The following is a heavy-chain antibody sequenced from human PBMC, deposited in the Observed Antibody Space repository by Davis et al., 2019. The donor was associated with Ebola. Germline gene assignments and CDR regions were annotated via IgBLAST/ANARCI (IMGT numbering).Heavy chain of an antibody. CDR2: IYYSGST. Sequence: GSLRLSCTVSGGSISSSSYYWGWIRQPPGKGLEWIGSIYYSGSTYYNPSLKSRVTISVDTSKNQFSLKLSSVTAADTAVYYCAGGSITMVRGVIHWGQGTLVTVSS. V-gene: IGHV4-39*07. D-gene: IGHD3-10*01. CDR1: GGSISSSSYY. J-gene: IGHJ4*02. CDR3: AGGSITMVRGVIH.